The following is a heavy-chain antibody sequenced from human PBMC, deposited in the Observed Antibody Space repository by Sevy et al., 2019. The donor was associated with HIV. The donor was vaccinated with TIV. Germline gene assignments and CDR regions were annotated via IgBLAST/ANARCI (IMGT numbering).Heavy chain of an antibody. D-gene: IGHD6-13*01. CDR3: AKDRVWELGDAFDI. V-gene: IGHV3-23*01. J-gene: IGHJ3*02. Sequence: GGSLRLSCKPSGFTFISYAMNWVRQAPGKGLEWVSTIYGSSGATYYGDSVKGRFTISRDNSKNTLYLQMSSLRAEDTAVYYCAKDRVWELGDAFDIWGQGTMVTVSS. CDR1: GFTFISYA. CDR2: IYGSSGAT.